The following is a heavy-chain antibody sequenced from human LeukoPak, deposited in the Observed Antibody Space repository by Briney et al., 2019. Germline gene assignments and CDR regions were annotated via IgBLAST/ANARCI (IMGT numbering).Heavy chain of an antibody. CDR2: INHSGST. CDR3: ARVKAAGTRKRLYFDY. V-gene: IGHV4-34*01. CDR1: GGSFSGYY. J-gene: IGHJ4*02. D-gene: IGHD6-13*01. Sequence: SETLSLTCAVYGGSFSGYYWSWIRQPPGKGLEWIGEINHSGSTNYNPSLKSRVTISVDTSKNQFSLKLSSVTAADTAVYYCARVKAAGTRKRLYFDYWGQGTLVTVSP.